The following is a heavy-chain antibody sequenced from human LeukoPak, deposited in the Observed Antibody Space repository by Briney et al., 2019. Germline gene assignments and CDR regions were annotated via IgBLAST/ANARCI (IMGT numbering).Heavy chain of an antibody. CDR1: GFTFSDYA. D-gene: IGHD3-22*01. J-gene: IGHJ4*02. CDR3: ARESDNSPFDY. CDR2: ISSHGGST. Sequence: GGSLRLSCSASGFTFSDYAMHWARQAPGKGLEYVSTISSHGGSTYYADSVKGRFTISRDNSKNTLYLQMGSLRAEDMAVYYCARESDNSPFDYWGQGTLVTVSS. V-gene: IGHV3-64*02.